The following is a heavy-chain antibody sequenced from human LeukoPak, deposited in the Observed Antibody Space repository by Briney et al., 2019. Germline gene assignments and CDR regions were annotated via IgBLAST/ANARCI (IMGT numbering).Heavy chain of an antibody. J-gene: IGHJ5*02. CDR1: GYTFTGYY. CDR2: INPNSGGT. D-gene: IGHD4-23*01. V-gene: IGHV1-2*02. Sequence: ASVKVSCKASGYTFTGYYMHWVRQAPGQGVEWMGWINPNSGGTNYAQRFQGRVTMTRDTSISTAYMELSRLRSDDTAVYYCARETTVVVSVTNWFDPWGQETLVTVSS. CDR3: ARETTVVVSVTNWFDP.